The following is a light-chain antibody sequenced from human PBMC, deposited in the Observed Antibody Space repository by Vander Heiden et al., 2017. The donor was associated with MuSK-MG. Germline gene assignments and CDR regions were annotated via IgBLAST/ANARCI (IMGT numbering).Light chain of an antibody. J-gene: IGKJ2*01. CDR3: QQYGSSPYT. V-gene: IGKV3-20*01. CDR1: QSVSSTY. CDR2: SAS. Sequence: EIVLTQSPGTLSFSPGERATLSCRASQSVSSTYLAWYQQKPGQAPRLLIYSASTRATGIPDRFSGSGSGTDFTLTISRLEPEDCAVYYCQQYGSSPYTFGQGTNLEIK.